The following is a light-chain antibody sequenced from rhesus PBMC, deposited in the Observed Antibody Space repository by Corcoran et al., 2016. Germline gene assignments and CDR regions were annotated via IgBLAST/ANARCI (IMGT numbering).Light chain of an antibody. J-gene: IGKJ3*01. CDR1: QNIYSN. CDR3: QHYYDNPFT. CDR2: GAS. V-gene: IGKV1S8*01. Sequence: DIQMTQSPSALSASVGDRVTISCRASQNIYSNLAWYQQKPGKAPKLLIYGASILKTGIPSRFGGSGSGTDFTFIISSLQPEDSAAYYCQHYYDNPFTFGPGTKLDIK.